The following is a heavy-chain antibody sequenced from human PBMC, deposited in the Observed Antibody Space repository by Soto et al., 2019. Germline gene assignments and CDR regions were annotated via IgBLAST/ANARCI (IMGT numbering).Heavy chain of an antibody. CDR1: GFTFSSYS. Sequence: PGGSLRLSCAASGFTFSSYSMNWVRQAPGKGLEWVSSISSSSSYIYYADSVKGRFTISRDNAKNSLYLQMNSLRAEDTAVYYCVPVGSSGREYFQHWGQGTLVTVS. V-gene: IGHV3-21*01. CDR2: ISSSSSYI. D-gene: IGHD6-19*01. J-gene: IGHJ1*01. CDR3: VPVGSSGREYFQH.